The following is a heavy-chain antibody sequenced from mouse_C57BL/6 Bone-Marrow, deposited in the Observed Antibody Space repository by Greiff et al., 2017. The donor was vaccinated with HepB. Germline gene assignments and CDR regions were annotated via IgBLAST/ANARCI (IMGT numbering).Heavy chain of an antibody. CDR2: IHPNSGST. D-gene: IGHD2-2*01. Sequence: QVQLQQSGAELVKPGASVKMSCKASGYTFTSYWMHWVKQRPGQGLEWIGMIHPNSGSTNYNEKFKSKATLTVDKSSSTAYMQLSSLTSEDSAVYYCASYGYRFAYWGQGTLVTVSA. CDR3: ASYGYRFAY. J-gene: IGHJ3*01. V-gene: IGHV1-64*01. CDR1: GYTFTSYW.